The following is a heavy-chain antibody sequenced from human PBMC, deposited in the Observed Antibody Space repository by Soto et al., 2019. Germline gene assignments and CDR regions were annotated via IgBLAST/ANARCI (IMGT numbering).Heavy chain of an antibody. CDR1: GYTFTSYG. CDR2: INAGNGNT. Sequence: EASVKVSCKASGYTFTSYGISWVRQAPGQSLEWMGWINAGNGNTKYSQKFQGRVTMARDTSASTAYMELSSLRSEDTAVYYCARDLRSTVTPWGQGTLVTVSS. CDR3: ARDLRSTVTP. V-gene: IGHV1-3*01. J-gene: IGHJ5*02. D-gene: IGHD4-17*01.